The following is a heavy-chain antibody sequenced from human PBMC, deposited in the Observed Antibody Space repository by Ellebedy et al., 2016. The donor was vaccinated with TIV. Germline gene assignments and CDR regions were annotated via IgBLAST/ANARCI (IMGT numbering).Heavy chain of an antibody. CDR2: GGRDY. V-gene: IGHV3-30-3*01. CDR3: ARGTTGWFGVDY. D-gene: IGHD3-10*01. J-gene: IGHJ4*02. Sequence: PGGSLSLSCVTSGFTFSDYSMHWVRQAPGQGLEWVAVGGRDYYYANYVKGRFSISRDTSQNSLYLHMNRLRSEDTAVYYCARGTTGWFGVDYWGQGTLVTVSS. CDR1: GFTFSDYS.